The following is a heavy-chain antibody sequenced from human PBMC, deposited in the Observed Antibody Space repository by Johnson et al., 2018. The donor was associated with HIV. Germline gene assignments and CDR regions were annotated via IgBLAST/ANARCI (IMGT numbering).Heavy chain of an antibody. D-gene: IGHD2-21*02. CDR3: ARGLAYCGGDCSNAFDI. CDR2: INWNGGST. CDR1: GFTFHDYG. J-gene: IGHJ3*02. V-gene: IGHV3-20*04. Sequence: VQLVESGGGVVRPGGSLRLSCAASGFTFHDYGMTWVRQAPGKGLEWVSGINWNGGSTGYADSVKGRFTISRDNARNSLYLQMNSLRADDTALYYCARGLAYCGGDCSNAFDIWGQGTMVTVSS.